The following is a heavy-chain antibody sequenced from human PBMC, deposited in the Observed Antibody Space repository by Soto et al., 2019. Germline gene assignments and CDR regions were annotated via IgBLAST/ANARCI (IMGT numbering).Heavy chain of an antibody. V-gene: IGHV4-59*01. D-gene: IGHD3-10*01. CDR1: GGSISSYY. Sequence: SETLSLTCTVSGGSISSYYWSWIRQPPGKGLEWIGYIYYSGSTNYNPSLKSRVTISVDTSKNQFSLKLSSVTAADTAVYYCARDLGTMVRGVFDIWGQGTMVTVSS. CDR2: IYYSGST. J-gene: IGHJ3*02. CDR3: ARDLGTMVRGVFDI.